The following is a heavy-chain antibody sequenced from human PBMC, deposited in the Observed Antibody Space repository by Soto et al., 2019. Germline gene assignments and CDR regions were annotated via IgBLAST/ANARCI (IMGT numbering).Heavy chain of an antibody. CDR2: IKSETHGGTT. V-gene: IGHV3-15*07. CDR3: TTDSYSDMNVVRFDN. D-gene: IGHD1-26*01. J-gene: IGHJ4*01. Sequence: PGGSLRLSCVGSGFTVSNAWINWVRQAPGKGLQWVGRIKSETHGGTTDFAAPVKGRFAISRDDSRNLVYMQMNSLKIEDTAVYYCTTDSYSDMNVVRFDNWGHGTLVTVSS. CDR1: GFTVSNAW.